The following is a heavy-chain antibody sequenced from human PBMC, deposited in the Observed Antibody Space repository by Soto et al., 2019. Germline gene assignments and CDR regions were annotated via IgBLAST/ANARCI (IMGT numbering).Heavy chain of an antibody. Sequence: EVQLVESGGGLVKPGGSLRLSCAASGFTFSSYSMNWVRQAPGKGLAWVSSISSSSSYIYYADSVKGRFTISRDNAKNSLYLQMNSLRAEDTAVYYCARAPLGYCSGGSLLTCPFDYWGQGTLVTVSS. D-gene: IGHD2-15*01. V-gene: IGHV3-21*01. CDR3: ARAPLGYCSGGSLLTCPFDY. CDR1: GFTFSSYS. CDR2: ISSSSSYI. J-gene: IGHJ4*02.